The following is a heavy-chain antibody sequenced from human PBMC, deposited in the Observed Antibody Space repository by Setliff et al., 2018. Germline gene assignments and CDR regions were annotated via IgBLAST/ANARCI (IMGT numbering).Heavy chain of an antibody. CDR2: ISWDGGST. CDR1: GFTFDDYA. Sequence: GGSLRLSCAASGFTFDDYAMHWVRQAPGKGLEWVSLISWDGGSTYYADSVKGRFTISRDNSKNSLYLQMNSLRAEDTALYYCAKDRRYYYYYGMDVWGQGTTVTVS. V-gene: IGHV3-43D*03. CDR3: AKDRRYYYYYGMDV. J-gene: IGHJ6*02.